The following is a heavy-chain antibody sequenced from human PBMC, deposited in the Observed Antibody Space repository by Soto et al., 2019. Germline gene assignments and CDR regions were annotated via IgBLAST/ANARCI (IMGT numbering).Heavy chain of an antibody. V-gene: IGHV4-4*07. CDR1: GGSISSYY. CDR3: ARDSPYYYDSSGYWDAFDI. CDR2: IYTSGGT. D-gene: IGHD3-22*01. J-gene: IGHJ3*02. Sequence: PSETLSLTCTVSGGSISSYYWSWIRQPAGKGLEWIGRIYTSGGTNYNPSLKSRVTMSVDTSKNQFSLKLSSVTAADTAMYYCARDSPYYYDSSGYWDAFDIWGQGTMVTVSS.